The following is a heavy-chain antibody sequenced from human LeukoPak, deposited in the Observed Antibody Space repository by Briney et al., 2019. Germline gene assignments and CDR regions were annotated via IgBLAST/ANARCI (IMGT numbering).Heavy chain of an antibody. D-gene: IGHD6-13*01. V-gene: IGHV4-34*01. CDR1: GGSISSYY. Sequence: SETLSLTCTVSGGSISSYYWSWIRQPPGKGLEWIGEINHSGSTNYNPSLKSRVTISVDTSKNQFSLKLSSVTAADTAVYYCARGAAAGYYYYYMDVWGKGTTVTVSS. CDR2: INHSGST. J-gene: IGHJ6*03. CDR3: ARGAAAGYYYYYMDV.